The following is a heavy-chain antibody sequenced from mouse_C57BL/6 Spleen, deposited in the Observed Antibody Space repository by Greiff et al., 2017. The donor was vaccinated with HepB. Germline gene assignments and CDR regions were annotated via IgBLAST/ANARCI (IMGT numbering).Heavy chain of an antibody. D-gene: IGHD2-10*02. V-gene: IGHV1-22*01. J-gene: IGHJ3*01. CDR3: APLLEYGNYASAWFAY. Sequence: EVKLQQSGPELVKPGASVKMSCKASGYTFTDYNMHWVKQSHGKSLEWIGYINPNNGGTSYNQKFKGKATLTVNKSSSTAYMELRSLTSEDSAVYYCAPLLEYGNYASAWFAYWGQGTLVTVSA. CDR2: INPNNGGT. CDR1: GYTFTDYN.